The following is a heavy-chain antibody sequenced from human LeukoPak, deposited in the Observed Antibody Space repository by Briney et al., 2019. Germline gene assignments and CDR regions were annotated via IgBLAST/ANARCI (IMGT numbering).Heavy chain of an antibody. J-gene: IGHJ4*02. CDR3: ARGFGTGSYYNGTVERVFDY. CDR2: INPNSVGT. D-gene: IGHD3-10*01. V-gene: IGHV1-2*04. CDR1: GYTFTGNH. Sequence: ASLKVSCKASGYTFTGNHMHWVRQTPGQGLEWMGWINPNSVGTNYAQKFQGWVTMTRDTSISTAYMELSRLRSDDTAVYYCARGFGTGSYYNGTVERVFDYWGQGTLVTVSS.